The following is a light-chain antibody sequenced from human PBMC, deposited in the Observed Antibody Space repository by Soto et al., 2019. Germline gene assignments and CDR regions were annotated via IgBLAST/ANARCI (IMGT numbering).Light chain of an antibody. CDR1: NSNVGGGY. Sequence: QSLLTQPPSASVTPGQRVSISCSGSNSNVGGGYVYWYQQLPGTPPKLLIYTNNQRPSGVPDRFSGSKSGTSASLAISGLRSEDEADYYCAAWDDSLSGYVLGPGTKVTVL. V-gene: IGLV1-47*02. J-gene: IGLJ1*01. CDR2: TNN. CDR3: AAWDDSLSGYV.